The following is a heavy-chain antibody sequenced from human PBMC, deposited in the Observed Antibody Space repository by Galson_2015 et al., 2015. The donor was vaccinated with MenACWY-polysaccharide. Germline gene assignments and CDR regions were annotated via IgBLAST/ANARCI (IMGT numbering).Heavy chain of an antibody. CDR2: IDYSGPS. J-gene: IGHJ4*01. CDR1: GDSVRNSNSH. D-gene: IGHD3-22*01. Sequence: TLSLTCTVSGDSVRNSNSHWAWIRQSPGQGLEWLATIDYSGPSYYSPSLKIRATISADTSRNHFSLTLSSRTAADSAVTFCAGPVTYDYVSRYYHYVFYFDTWGPGTRVPVSS. V-gene: IGHV4-39*01. CDR3: AGPVTYDYVSRYYHYVFYFDT.